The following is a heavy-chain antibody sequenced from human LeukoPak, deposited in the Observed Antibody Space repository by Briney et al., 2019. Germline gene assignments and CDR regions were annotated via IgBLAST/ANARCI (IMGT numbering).Heavy chain of an antibody. CDR3: AKGRAVAGIFYYGMDV. CDR2: ISGSGGST. V-gene: IGHV3-23*01. CDR1: GFTFSSYS. Sequence: GGSLRLSCAASGFTFSSYSMNWVRQAPGKGLEWVSAISGSGGSTYYADSVKGRFTISRDNSKNTLYLQMNSLRAEDTAVYYCAKGRAVAGIFYYGMDVWGQGTTVTVSS. D-gene: IGHD6-19*01. J-gene: IGHJ6*02.